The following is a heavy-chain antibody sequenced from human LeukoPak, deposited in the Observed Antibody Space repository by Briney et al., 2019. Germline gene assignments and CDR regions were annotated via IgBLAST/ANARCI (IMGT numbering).Heavy chain of an antibody. CDR2: FDPEDGET. D-gene: IGHD3-10*01. Sequence: ASVKVSCKVSGYTLTELSMHWVRQAPGKGLERMGGFDPEDGETIYAQKFQGRVTMTEDTSTDTAYMELSSLRSEDTAVYYCATAGGYGSGSFDYWGQGTLVTVSS. CDR3: ATAGGYGSGSFDY. V-gene: IGHV1-24*01. J-gene: IGHJ4*02. CDR1: GYTLTELS.